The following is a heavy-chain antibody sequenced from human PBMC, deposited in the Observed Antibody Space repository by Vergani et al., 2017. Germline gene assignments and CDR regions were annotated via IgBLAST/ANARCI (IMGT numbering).Heavy chain of an antibody. J-gene: IGHJ3*02. CDR1: GGSISSYY. Sequence: QVQLQESGPGLVKPSETLSLTCTVSGGSISSYYWSWIRQPPGKGLEWIGYIYYSGSTNYNPSLKSRVTISVDTSKNQFSLKLSSVTAADTAVYYCARNPDCGGDCYSHAFAIGGQGTMVTVSS. CDR3: ARNPDCGGDCYSHAFAI. D-gene: IGHD2-21*02. CDR2: IYYSGST. V-gene: IGHV4-59*01.